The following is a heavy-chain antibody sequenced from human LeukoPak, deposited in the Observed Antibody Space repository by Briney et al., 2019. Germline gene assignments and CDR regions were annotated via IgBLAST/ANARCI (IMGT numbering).Heavy chain of an antibody. CDR3: ARDVMVRGVIVWFDP. Sequence: PGGSLRLSCAASGFTFSSYSMNWVRQVPGKGLEWVSSISSSSSYIYYADPVKGRFTISRDNAKNSLYLQMNSLRAEDTAVYYCARDVMVRGVIVWFDPWGQGTLVTVSS. V-gene: IGHV3-21*01. CDR1: GFTFSSYS. D-gene: IGHD3-10*01. CDR2: ISSSSSYI. J-gene: IGHJ5*02.